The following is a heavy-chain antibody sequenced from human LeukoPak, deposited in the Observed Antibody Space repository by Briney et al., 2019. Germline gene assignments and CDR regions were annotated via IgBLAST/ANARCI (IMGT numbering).Heavy chain of an antibody. J-gene: IGHJ4*02. CDR2: ISSSSDFI. V-gene: IGHV3-21*01. CDR1: GFTISSYN. CDR3: ARFSRDNDWGSY. D-gene: IGHD7-27*01. Sequence: PGGSLRLSCAASGFTISSYNMNWVRQAPGKGLEWVSSISSSSDFIYYADSVKGRFTISRDNAKNSLYLQMNSLRPEDTAVYYCARFSRDNDWGSYWGQGTLVTVSS.